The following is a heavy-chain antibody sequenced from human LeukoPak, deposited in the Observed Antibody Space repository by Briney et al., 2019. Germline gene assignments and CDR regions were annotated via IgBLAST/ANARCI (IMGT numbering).Heavy chain of an antibody. V-gene: IGHV5-51*01. D-gene: IGHD3-3*01. J-gene: IGHJ5*02. CDR2: IYPGDSDT. CDR1: GYSFTTYW. CDR3: ARATSPSGAIDP. Sequence: GESLKISFEGSGYSFTTYWIVWVRQMPGKGLEWMGIIYPGDSDTRYSPSFQGQVTISADKSISTAYLQWSSLKASDTAMYYCARATSPSGAIDPWGQGTLVSVSS.